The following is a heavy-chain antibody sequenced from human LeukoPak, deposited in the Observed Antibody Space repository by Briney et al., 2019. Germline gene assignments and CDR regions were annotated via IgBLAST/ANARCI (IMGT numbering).Heavy chain of an antibody. CDR3: AREVRYYYDSSGYYYFDY. J-gene: IGHJ4*02. D-gene: IGHD3-22*01. V-gene: IGHV4-34*09. CDR1: GGSFSGYY. CDR2: INHSGST. Sequence: PSETLSLTCAVYGGSFSGYYWSWIRQPPGKGLEWIGEINHSGSTYYNPSLKSRVTISVDTSKNQFSLKLSSVTAADTAVYYCAREVRYYYDSSGYYYFDYWGQETLVTVSS.